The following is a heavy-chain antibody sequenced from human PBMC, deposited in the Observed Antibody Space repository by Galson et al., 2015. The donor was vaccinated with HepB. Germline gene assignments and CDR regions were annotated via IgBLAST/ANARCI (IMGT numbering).Heavy chain of an antibody. Sequence: SLRLSCAASGFTFSSYGMHWVRQAPGKGLEWVAVISYDGSNKYYADSVKGRFTISRDNSKNTLYLQMNSLRAEDTAVYYCAKSGGTTGRVDYWGQGTLVPVSS. CDR3: AKSGGTTGRVDY. D-gene: IGHD1-1*01. J-gene: IGHJ4*02. CDR1: GFTFSSYG. CDR2: ISYDGSNK. V-gene: IGHV3-30*18.